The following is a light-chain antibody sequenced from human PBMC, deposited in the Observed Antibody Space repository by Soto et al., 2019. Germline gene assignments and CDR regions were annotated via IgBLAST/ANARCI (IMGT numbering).Light chain of an antibody. CDR1: STDIGGYNY. CDR3: SSYTSSSTL. Sequence: QSALTQPASVSGSPGQSITISCTGTSTDIGGYNYVSWYQQHPGKAPKLIIYDVNYRPSGVSNRFSGSKSGNTAFLTISGLQAEDEADYYCSSYTSSSTLFGGGTKVTVL. CDR2: DVN. J-gene: IGLJ2*01. V-gene: IGLV2-14*03.